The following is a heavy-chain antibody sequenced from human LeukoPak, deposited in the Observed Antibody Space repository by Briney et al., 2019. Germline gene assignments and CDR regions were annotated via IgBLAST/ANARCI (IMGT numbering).Heavy chain of an antibody. Sequence: SETLSLTCTVSGGSISSSSYYWGWIRQPPGKGLEWIGSIYYSGSTYYNPSLKSRVTISVDTSKNQFSLKLSSVTAADTAVYHCARHHPYSNQGDPFDYWGQGTLVTVSS. D-gene: IGHD4-11*01. V-gene: IGHV4-39*01. CDR2: IYYSGST. CDR3: ARHHPYSNQGDPFDY. CDR1: GGSISSSSYY. J-gene: IGHJ4*02.